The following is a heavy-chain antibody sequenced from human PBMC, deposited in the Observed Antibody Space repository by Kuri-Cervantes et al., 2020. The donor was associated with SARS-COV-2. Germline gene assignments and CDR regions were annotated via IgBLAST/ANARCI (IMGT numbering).Heavy chain of an antibody. CDR2: IIPIFGTA. J-gene: IGHJ6*02. CDR3: ARDRGSSGWSWVYYYYGMDV. Sequence: SVKVSCKASGGTFSSYAISWVRQAPGQGLEWMGGIIPIFGTANYAQKFQGRVTITADTSTSTAYMELRSLGSDDTAVYYCARDRGSSGWSWVYYYYGMDVWGQGTTVTVSS. D-gene: IGHD6-19*01. V-gene: IGHV1-69*06. CDR1: GGTFSSYA.